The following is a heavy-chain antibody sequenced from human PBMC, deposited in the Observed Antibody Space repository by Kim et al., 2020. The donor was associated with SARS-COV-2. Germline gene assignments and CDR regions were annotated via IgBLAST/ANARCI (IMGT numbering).Heavy chain of an antibody. CDR2: LYHSGST. CDR3: ARVSESIAMIVVVRAYYYYDMDV. Sequence: SETLSLTCAVSGGSISSSNWWSWVRQPPGKGLEWIGELYHSGSTNYNPSLKSRVTISVDKSKNQFSLKLSSVTAADTAVYYCARVSESIAMIVVVRAYYYYDMDVWGQGTTVTVSS. V-gene: IGHV4-4*02. J-gene: IGHJ6*02. CDR1: GGSISSSNW. D-gene: IGHD3-22*01.